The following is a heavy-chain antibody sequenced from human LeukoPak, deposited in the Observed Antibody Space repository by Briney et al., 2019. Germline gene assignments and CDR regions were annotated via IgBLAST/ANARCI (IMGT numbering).Heavy chain of an antibody. Sequence: PGGSLRLSCAASGFTFSSYAMSWVRQAPGKGLEWVSALSNIGSSTSYADSVKGRFTISRDSSKNTLYLQMNSLRAEDTAVYYCAKLYTSRWYNDYWGQGTLVTVSS. CDR3: AKLYTSRWYNDY. CDR2: LSNIGSST. J-gene: IGHJ4*02. D-gene: IGHD6-13*01. CDR1: GFTFSSYA. V-gene: IGHV3-23*01.